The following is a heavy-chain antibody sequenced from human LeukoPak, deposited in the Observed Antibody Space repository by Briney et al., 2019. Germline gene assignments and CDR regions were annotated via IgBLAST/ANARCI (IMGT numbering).Heavy chain of an antibody. CDR1: GFTFSIYA. D-gene: IGHD1-26*01. Sequence: GGSLRLSCAASGFTFSIYAMSWVRQAPGKGLEWVSAISGSGGSTYYADSVKGRFTISRDNSKNTLYLQMNSLRAEDTAVYYCAKCIVGATAPFDYWGQGTLVTVSS. V-gene: IGHV3-23*01. CDR3: AKCIVGATAPFDY. J-gene: IGHJ4*02. CDR2: ISGSGGST.